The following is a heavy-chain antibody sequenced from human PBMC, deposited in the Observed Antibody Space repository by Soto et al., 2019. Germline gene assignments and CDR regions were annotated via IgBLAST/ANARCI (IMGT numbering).Heavy chain of an antibody. D-gene: IGHD2-21*01. CDR1: GGSIRSYY. CDR3: ARLIPDYYVDV. CDR2: IYYSGST. V-gene: IGHV4-59*08. Sequence: SETLSLTCTVSGGSIRSYYWSWIRQPPGKRLEWIGYIYYSGSTNFNPSLKSRVTISADTSKNQFSLNLSSVTAADTAVYYCARLIPDYYVDVWGKGTTVTVSS. J-gene: IGHJ6*03.